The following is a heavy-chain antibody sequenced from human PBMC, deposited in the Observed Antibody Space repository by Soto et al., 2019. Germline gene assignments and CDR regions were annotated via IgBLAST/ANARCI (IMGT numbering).Heavy chain of an antibody. Sequence: PGGSLRLSCAASGFTFSDYYMSWIRQAPGKGLKWASYISSSSSYTNYADKVKGRFTISRDNAKNTLYQQMNSLRAEVTAVYFCARELDGPNTGNGMDVWGQGTTVTV. D-gene: IGHD4-17*01. CDR3: ARELDGPNTGNGMDV. J-gene: IGHJ6*02. CDR1: GFTFSDYY. CDR2: ISSSSSYT. V-gene: IGHV3-11*06.